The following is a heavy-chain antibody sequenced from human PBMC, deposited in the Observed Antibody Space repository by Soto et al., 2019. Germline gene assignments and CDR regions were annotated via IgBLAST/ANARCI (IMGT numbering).Heavy chain of an antibody. D-gene: IGHD3-16*01. CDR2: MNRNSGNT. J-gene: IGHJ5*02. CDR3: ARGEFYVYYDYWFDP. V-gene: IGHV1-8*01. CDR1: GYTFTSYD. Sequence: QVQLVQSGAELKKPGASVKVSCKASGYTFTSYDINWVRQATGQGLEWMGWMNRNSGNTGYAQKFQGRVTMTRNTSISTAYMELTSLRSEATAVYYCARGEFYVYYDYWFDPWGQGPLVAVSS.